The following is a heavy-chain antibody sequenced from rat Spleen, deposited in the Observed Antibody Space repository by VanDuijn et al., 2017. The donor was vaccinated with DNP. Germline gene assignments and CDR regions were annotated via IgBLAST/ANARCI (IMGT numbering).Heavy chain of an antibody. D-gene: IGHD1-4*01. Sequence: EVQLVESGGGLVQPGRSLKLSCAASGFTFSNYYMAWVRQAPKKGLEWVATISTSGSSAYYPDSVTGRFTISRDDAKRSLYLQMNSLKSEDTATYYCARSRLPGYYPFACWGQGTLVTVSS. CDR2: ISTSGSSA. J-gene: IGHJ3*01. CDR1: GFTFSNYY. CDR3: ARSRLPGYYPFAC. V-gene: IGHV5-25*01.